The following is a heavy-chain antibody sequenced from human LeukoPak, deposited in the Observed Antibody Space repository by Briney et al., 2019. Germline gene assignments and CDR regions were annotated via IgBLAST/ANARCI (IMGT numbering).Heavy chain of an antibody. CDR1: GGSISSGGYY. J-gene: IGHJ4*02. CDR3: ARDFPGPGSGSYPLHYFDY. D-gene: IGHD3-10*01. Sequence: SETLSLTCTVSGGSISSGGYYWSWLRQHPGKGLEWIGYIYYSGSTYYNPSLKSRVTISVDTSKNQFSLKLSSVTAADTAVYYCARDFPGPGSGSYPLHYFDYWGQGTLVTVSS. CDR2: IYYSGST. V-gene: IGHV4-31*03.